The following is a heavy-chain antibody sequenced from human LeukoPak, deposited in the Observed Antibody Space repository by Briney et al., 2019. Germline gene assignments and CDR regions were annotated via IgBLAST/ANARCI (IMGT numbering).Heavy chain of an antibody. CDR2: LTWNSGSL. Sequence: GGSLRLSCVASGFTFDDYAMHWVRHAAGKGLEWVSGLTWNSGSLVYANSVKGRFTISRDNAKNSLYLQMNSLRVEDTAFYYCAKGDESSAYFRYFDSWGQGTLVTVSS. V-gene: IGHV3-9*01. CDR1: GFTFDDYA. D-gene: IGHD3-22*01. J-gene: IGHJ4*02. CDR3: AKGDESSAYFRYFDS.